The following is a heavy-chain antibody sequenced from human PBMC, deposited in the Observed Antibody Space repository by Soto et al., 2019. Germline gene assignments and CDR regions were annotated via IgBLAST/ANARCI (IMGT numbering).Heavy chain of an antibody. J-gene: IGHJ4*02. CDR2: IYYSGST. D-gene: IGHD2-2*01. CDR3: ARHAGYSASWTRYFDY. Sequence: SETLSLTCTVSGGSISSNSYYWGWIRQPPGKGLEWIGSIYYSGSTYYNPSLKSRVTISVDTSKNHVSLKLSSVTAADTAVYYCARHAGYSASWTRYFDYWGQGTLVTAPQ. V-gene: IGHV4-39*01. CDR1: GGSISSNSYY.